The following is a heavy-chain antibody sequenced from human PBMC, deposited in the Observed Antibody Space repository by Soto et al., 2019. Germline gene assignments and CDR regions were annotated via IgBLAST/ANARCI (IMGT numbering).Heavy chain of an antibody. J-gene: IGHJ4*02. CDR2: MSHRGIP. V-gene: IGHV4-30-2*01. CDR3: ARGQRSDPFFDY. CDR1: GGSISSDAYS. Sequence: TLSLTCAVSGGSISSDAYSWSWIRQPPGKGLEWVGYMSHRGIPYYNPSLKSRVTISVDRSKNQFSLKLTSVTAADTAVYYCARGQRSDPFFDYWGQGALVTVSS.